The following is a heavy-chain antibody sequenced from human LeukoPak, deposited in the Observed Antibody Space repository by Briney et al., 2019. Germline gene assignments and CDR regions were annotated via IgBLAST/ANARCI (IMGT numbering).Heavy chain of an antibody. CDR1: GFTFRKYV. CDR2: ISSSSNYI. CDR3: AELGITMIGGV. V-gene: IGHV3-21*01. Sequence: AGGSLRLSCAASGFTFRKYVMTWVRQAPGKGLEWVSFISSSSNYIYYADSVKGRFTISRDNAKNSLYLQMNSLRAEDTAVYYCAELGITMIGGVWGKGTTVTISS. J-gene: IGHJ6*04. D-gene: IGHD3-10*02.